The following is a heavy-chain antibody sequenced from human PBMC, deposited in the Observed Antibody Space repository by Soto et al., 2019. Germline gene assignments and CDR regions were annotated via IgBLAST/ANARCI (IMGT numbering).Heavy chain of an antibody. CDR1: GGSISSGGYY. CDR2: IYYSGST. D-gene: IGHD3-10*01. Sequence: QVQLQEAGPGLVKPSQTLSLTCTVSGGSISSGGYYWSWLRQHPGKGLEWSGYIYYSGSTYYNPSLKSRVTISVDTSKNQVSLKLSSVTAADTAVYYCARASRGVIRDDLNIDYWGKGTLVTVSS. CDR3: ARASRGVIRDDLNIDY. V-gene: IGHV4-31*03. J-gene: IGHJ4*02.